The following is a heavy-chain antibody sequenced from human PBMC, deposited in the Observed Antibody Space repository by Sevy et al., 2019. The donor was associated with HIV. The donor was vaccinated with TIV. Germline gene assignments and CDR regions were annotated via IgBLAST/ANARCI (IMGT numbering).Heavy chain of an antibody. CDR2: IYYNGHI. D-gene: IGHD1-26*01. Sequence: SETLSLTCTVSGGSITSLYWNWIRQPPGKGLEWIANIYYNGHINYNPSLKSRVPLSIETSKNQFSLRLSSVTAADTAMYYCAGENAWGRGYSWGQGTLVTVSS. CDR3: AGENAWGRGYS. J-gene: IGHJ4*02. CDR1: GGSITSLY. V-gene: IGHV4-59*08.